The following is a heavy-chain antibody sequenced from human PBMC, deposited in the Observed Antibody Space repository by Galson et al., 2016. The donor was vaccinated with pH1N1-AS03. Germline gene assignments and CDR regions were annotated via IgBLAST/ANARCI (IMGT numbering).Heavy chain of an antibody. CDR3: AKARHPTLTAVYFDY. CDR1: GFTFTNYW. V-gene: IGHV3-7*01. Sequence: SLRLSCAASGFTFTNYWMTWVRQAPGKGLEWVANIKTDGGDKNYGDSVKGRFTISRDNSKNTLYLQMNSLRDEDTAVYYCAKARHPTLTAVYFDYWGQGTLVTVSS. J-gene: IGHJ4*02. D-gene: IGHD4-17*01. CDR2: IKTDGGDK.